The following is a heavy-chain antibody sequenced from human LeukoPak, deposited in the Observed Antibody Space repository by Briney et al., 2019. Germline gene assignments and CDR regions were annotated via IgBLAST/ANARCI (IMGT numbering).Heavy chain of an antibody. J-gene: IGHJ4*02. D-gene: IGHD1-26*01. CDR2: ISSRSSHI. CDR1: GFTFSSYS. V-gene: IGHV3-21*01. Sequence: GGSLRLSCAASGFTFSSYSMNWVRQAPGKGLEWVSSISSRSSHIYYADSVKGRFTISRDNAKNSLYLQMNSLRAEDTAVYYCARDLSGSYRYHFDYWGPGTLVTVSS. CDR3: ARDLSGSYRYHFDY.